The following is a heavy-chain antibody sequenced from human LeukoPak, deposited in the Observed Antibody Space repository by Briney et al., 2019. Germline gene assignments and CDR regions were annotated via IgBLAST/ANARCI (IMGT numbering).Heavy chain of an antibody. V-gene: IGHV1-2*02. J-gene: IGHJ4*02. CDR3: ASCGFLEWLLDY. D-gene: IGHD3-3*01. CDR2: INPNSGGT. Sequence: GASVKVSCKASGYTFTSYDINWVRQATGQGLEWMGWINPNSGGTNYAQKFQGRVTMTRDTSISTAYMELSRLRSDDTAVYYCASCGFLEWLLDYWGQGTLVTVSS. CDR1: GYTFTSYD.